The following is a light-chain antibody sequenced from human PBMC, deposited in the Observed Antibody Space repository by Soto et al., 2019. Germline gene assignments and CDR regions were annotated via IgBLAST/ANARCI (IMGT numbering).Light chain of an antibody. CDR1: SSDIGADNS. Sequence: QSALTQPASVSGSPGQSITISCTGTSSDIGADNSVSWYQQHPGKAPQLMIYAVSHRPSRVSSRFSGSESGNTISLTISGLQAEDEADYYCSSFTTSSHVVFGGGTKLTVL. J-gene: IGLJ2*01. V-gene: IGLV2-14*03. CDR2: AVS. CDR3: SSFTTSSHVV.